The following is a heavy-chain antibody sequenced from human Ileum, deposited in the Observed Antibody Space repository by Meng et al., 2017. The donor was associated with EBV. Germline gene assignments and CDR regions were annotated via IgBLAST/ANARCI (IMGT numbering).Heavy chain of an antibody. CDR2: IYYSGTT. D-gene: IGHD1-26*01. CDR3: ARNSESGSYIDY. J-gene: IGHJ4*02. Sequence: SGPGLVKPSDTLSLTFAVSGYSISTTNWWGWIRQPPGKGLEWIGHIYYSGTTYNNPSLKSRVTMSIDPSKNQFSLKLSSVTAVDTAVYYCARNSESGSYIDYWGLGTLVTVSS. CDR1: GYSISTTNW. V-gene: IGHV4-28*01.